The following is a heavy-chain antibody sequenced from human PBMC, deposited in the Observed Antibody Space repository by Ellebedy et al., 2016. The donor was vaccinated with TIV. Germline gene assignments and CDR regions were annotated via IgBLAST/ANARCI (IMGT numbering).Heavy chain of an antibody. D-gene: IGHD1-7*01. CDR1: GFIFSTYS. CDR2: IRSSTNSI. CDR3: ARRGRGTVGFDN. V-gene: IGHV3-48*01. Sequence: GESLKISXAASGFIFSTYSMNWVRQAPGKGLEWVAFIRSSTNSISYADSVKGRFTISRDNSNDTLYLQMNSLRAEDMAIYYCARRGRGTVGFDNWGQGTLVSVSS. J-gene: IGHJ4*02.